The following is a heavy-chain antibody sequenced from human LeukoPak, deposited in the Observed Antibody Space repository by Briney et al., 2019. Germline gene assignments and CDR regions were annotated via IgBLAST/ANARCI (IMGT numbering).Heavy chain of an antibody. Sequence: ASVKVSCKASGYTFTGYYMHWVRQAPGQGLEWMGWINPNSGGTNYAQKFQGRVTMTRDTAISTAYMELSRLRSDDTAVYYCARESSWRKEFDIWGQGTMVNVSS. V-gene: IGHV1-2*02. D-gene: IGHD6-6*01. CDR2: INPNSGGT. J-gene: IGHJ3*02. CDR1: GYTFTGYY. CDR3: ARESSWRKEFDI.